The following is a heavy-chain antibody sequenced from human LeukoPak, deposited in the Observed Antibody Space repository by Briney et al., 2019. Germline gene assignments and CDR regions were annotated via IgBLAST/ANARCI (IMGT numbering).Heavy chain of an antibody. CDR1: GFTFSSNG. D-gene: IGHD3-10*01. Sequence: GGSLRLSCAASGFTFSSNGMSWVRQAPGKGLEWVSAISGSGGSTYYADSVKCRFTISRDNSKNTLYLQMNSLRAEDTAVYYCAKALLLWRDAFDIWGQGTMVTVSS. CDR3: AKALLLWRDAFDI. CDR2: ISGSGGST. J-gene: IGHJ3*02. V-gene: IGHV3-23*01.